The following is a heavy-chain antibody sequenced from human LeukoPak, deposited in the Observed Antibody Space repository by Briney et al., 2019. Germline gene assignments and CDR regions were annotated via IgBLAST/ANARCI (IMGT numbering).Heavy chain of an antibody. V-gene: IGHV1-2*02. CDR3: ARGNYYYDSSGYSSDYFDY. Sequence: ASVKVSCKASGYTFTGYYMHWVRQASGQGLEWMGWINPNSGGTNYAQKFQGRVTMTRDTSISTAYLELSRLRSDDTAVYYCARGNYYYDSSGYSSDYFDYWGQGTLVTVSS. CDR1: GYTFTGYY. CDR2: INPNSGGT. D-gene: IGHD3-22*01. J-gene: IGHJ4*02.